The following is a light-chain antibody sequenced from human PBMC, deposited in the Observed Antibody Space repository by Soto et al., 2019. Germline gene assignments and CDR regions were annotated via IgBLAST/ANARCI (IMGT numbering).Light chain of an antibody. V-gene: IGKV3-15*01. CDR2: GAS. CDR3: PQSYPTPIT. CDR1: QRVSSN. Sequence: EIVMTQSRATLSVSPAERATLSFRATQRVSSNLARYQQKPGQAPRLLIYGASTRATGIPDRFSGRGSGIDFTPPISSLQPEDFATYYCPQSYPTPITFGQGKRLEIK. J-gene: IGKJ5*01.